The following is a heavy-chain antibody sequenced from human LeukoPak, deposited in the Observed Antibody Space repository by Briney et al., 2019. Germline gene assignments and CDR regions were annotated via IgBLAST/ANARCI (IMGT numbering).Heavy chain of an antibody. CDR2: INPNSGGT. Sequence: GASVKVSCKASGYTFTGYYMHWVRQAPGQGLEWMGRINPNSGGTNYAQKFQGRVTMTRDTSISTAYMELSRLRSDDTAVYYCARETKYDFWSGYYQNWFDPWGQGTLVTVSS. CDR3: ARETKYDFWSGYYQNWFDP. V-gene: IGHV1-2*06. J-gene: IGHJ5*02. CDR1: GYTFTGYY. D-gene: IGHD3-3*01.